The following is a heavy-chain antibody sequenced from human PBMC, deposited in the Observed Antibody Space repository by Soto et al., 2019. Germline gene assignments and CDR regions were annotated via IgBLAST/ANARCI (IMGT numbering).Heavy chain of an antibody. CDR2: IYPGDSDT. Sequence: GESLKISCKVSGYSFSIYWIAWVRHMPGKGLEWMGIIYPGDSDTRYSPSFQGQVTISADKSINTAYLQWSSLKASDTAMYYCARHGGREIAAAGPTFDSWGQGSLVTVSS. CDR1: GYSFSIYW. D-gene: IGHD6-13*01. V-gene: IGHV5-51*01. CDR3: ARHGGREIAAAGPTFDS. J-gene: IGHJ4*02.